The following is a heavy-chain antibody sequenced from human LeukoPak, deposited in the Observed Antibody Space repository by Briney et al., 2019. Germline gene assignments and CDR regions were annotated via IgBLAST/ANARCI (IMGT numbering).Heavy chain of an antibody. J-gene: IGHJ4*02. CDR3: TIDLMTGFSSGWHFAY. V-gene: IGHV3-23*01. CDR1: GLXFKNFA. D-gene: IGHD6-19*01. Sequence: PGGSLRLSCAASGLXFKNFAISWVRQAPGKGLEWLAVSSGDEDSIHYADSVRGHFVISTDNSENTSYLHMNSLRAEDTAVYYCTIDLMTGFSSGWHFAYWGQGTLVTVSS. CDR2: SSGDEDSI.